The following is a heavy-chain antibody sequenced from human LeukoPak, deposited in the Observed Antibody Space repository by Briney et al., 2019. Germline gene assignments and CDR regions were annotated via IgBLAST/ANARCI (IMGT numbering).Heavy chain of an antibody. CDR2: IWYDGSNK. CDR3: ARPQAAAAGALDY. J-gene: IGHJ4*02. V-gene: IGHV3-33*01. D-gene: IGHD6-13*01. CDR1: GFTFSSYG. Sequence: GGSLRLSCAASGFTFSSYGMHWVRQAPGKGLEWVAVIWYDGSNKYYADSVKGRFTISRDNSKNTLHLQMNSLRAEDTAVYYCARPQAAAAGALDYWGQGTLVTVSS.